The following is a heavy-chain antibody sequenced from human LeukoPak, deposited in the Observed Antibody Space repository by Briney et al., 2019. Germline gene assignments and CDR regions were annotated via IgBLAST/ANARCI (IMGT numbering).Heavy chain of an antibody. J-gene: IGHJ5*02. CDR3: ASTGLKSGSGWFDP. CDR1: GGSISSYY. CDR2: IYTSGST. D-gene: IGHD1-1*01. Sequence: SETLSLTCTVSGGSISSYYWSWIRQPAGKGLEWIGRIYTSGSTNYNPSLKSRVTMSVDTSKNQFSLKLSSVTAADTAVYYCASTGLKSGSGWFDPWGQGTLVTVSS. V-gene: IGHV4-4*07.